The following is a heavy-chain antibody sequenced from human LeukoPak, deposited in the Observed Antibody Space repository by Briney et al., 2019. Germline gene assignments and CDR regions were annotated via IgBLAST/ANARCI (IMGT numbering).Heavy chain of an antibody. CDR3: ARDLELGAYGDHEGGFDY. Sequence: PSGTLSLTCAVSGGSISSSSYYWGWIRQPPGKGLEWIGSIYYSGSTYYNPSLKSRVTISVDTSKNQFSLKLSSVTAADTAVYYCARDLELGAYGDHEGGFDYWGQGTLVTVSS. J-gene: IGHJ4*02. V-gene: IGHV4-39*07. CDR2: IYYSGST. CDR1: GGSISSSSYY. D-gene: IGHD4-17*01.